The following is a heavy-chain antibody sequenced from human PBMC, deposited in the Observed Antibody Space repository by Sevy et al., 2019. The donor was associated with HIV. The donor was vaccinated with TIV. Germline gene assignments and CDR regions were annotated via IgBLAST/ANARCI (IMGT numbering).Heavy chain of an antibody. CDR2: ISNSGTTI. J-gene: IGHJ3*02. CDR3: ARFPPQRAFDI. CDR1: GFTFSSYE. V-gene: IGHV3-48*03. Sequence: GGSLRLSCAASGFTFSSYEMNWVRQAPGKGLEWVSYISNSGTTIYYSDSVKGRFTISRDNSKNTLYLQMNSLRADDTAVFYCARFPPQRAFDIWGQGTTVTVSS.